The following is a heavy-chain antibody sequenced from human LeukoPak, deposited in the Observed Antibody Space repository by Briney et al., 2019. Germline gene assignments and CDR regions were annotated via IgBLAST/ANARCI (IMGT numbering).Heavy chain of an antibody. J-gene: IGHJ6*02. CDR2: ISYDGSNK. D-gene: IGHD2-15*01. CDR1: GFTFSSYG. V-gene: IGHV3-30*03. CDR3: ASQPASRYCSGGSCYYYGMDV. Sequence: GRSLRLSCAASGFTFSSYGMHWVRQAPGKGLEWVAAISYDGSNKYYADSVKGRFTISRDNSNNTLFLQMNSLRAEDTAVYYCASQPASRYCSGGSCYYYGMDVWGQGTTVTVSS.